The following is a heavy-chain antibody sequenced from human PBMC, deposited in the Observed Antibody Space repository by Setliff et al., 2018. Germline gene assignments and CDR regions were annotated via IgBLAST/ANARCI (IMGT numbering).Heavy chain of an antibody. CDR2: IYIGGSA. V-gene: IGHV4-4*07. CDR3: AREQWLDPPGYYYMDV. Sequence: PSETLSLTCTVSGGSISSYYWSWIRQPAGKGLEWIGHIYIGGSANYNPSLKSRVTMSIDTSKNQFTLKLNSVTAADMAVYYCAREQWLDPPGYYYMDVWAKGTTVTVSS. D-gene: IGHD6-19*01. J-gene: IGHJ6*03. CDR1: GGSISSYY.